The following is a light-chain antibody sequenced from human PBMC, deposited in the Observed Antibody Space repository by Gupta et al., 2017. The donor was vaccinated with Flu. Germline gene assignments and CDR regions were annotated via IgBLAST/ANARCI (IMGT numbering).Light chain of an antibody. CDR1: SSNIGSNT. V-gene: IGLV1-44*01. J-gene: IGLJ2*01. Sequence: QSVLTQPPSASGTPGQRVTISCSGSSSNIGSNTVNWYQQLPGTAPKLLIYSNNQRPSVVPDRFSGSKSGTAASLAISGLQSEDEADYYCAAWDDSLNALFGGGTKLTVL. CDR2: SNN. CDR3: AAWDDSLNAL.